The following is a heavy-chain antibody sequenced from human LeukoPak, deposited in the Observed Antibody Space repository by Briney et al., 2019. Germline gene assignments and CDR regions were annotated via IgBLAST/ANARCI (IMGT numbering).Heavy chain of an antibody. CDR2: INSDGTTT. CDR1: GFTFSSYW. Sequence: PGRSLRLSCAASGFTFSSYWVHWVRQAPGKGLVWVSRINSDGTTTSYADSVKGRFTISRDNAKNTLYLQMNSLRAEDTAVYFCARERQDTILHSGAFDIWGQGTMVTVSS. V-gene: IGHV3-74*01. D-gene: IGHD2-21*01. J-gene: IGHJ3*02. CDR3: ARERQDTILHSGAFDI.